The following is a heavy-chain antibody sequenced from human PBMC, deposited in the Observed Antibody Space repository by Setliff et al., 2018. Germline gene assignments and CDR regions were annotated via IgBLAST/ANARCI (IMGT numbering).Heavy chain of an antibody. V-gene: IGHV4-30-4*08. CDR1: GGSISSGTYY. Sequence: PSETLSLTCTVSGGSISSGTYYWSWIRQHPGKGLEWIGYIYYSGTTYYNPSLKSRVTISVDTSKNQFSLKLTSVTAADTAVYYCARMSGFQYMDVWGKGTTVTVSS. CDR2: IYYSGTT. J-gene: IGHJ6*03. CDR3: ARMSGFQYMDV. D-gene: IGHD3-3*01.